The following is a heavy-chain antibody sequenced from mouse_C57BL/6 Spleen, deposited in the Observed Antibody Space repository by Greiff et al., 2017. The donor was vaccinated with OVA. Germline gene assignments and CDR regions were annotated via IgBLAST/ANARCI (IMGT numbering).Heavy chain of an antibody. D-gene: IGHD4-1*01. CDR1: GYTFTDYY. Sequence: QVQLQQSGAELVRPGASVKLSCKASGYTFTDYYINWVKQRPGQGLEWIARIYPGSGNTYYNEKFKGKATLTAEKSPSTAYMQLSSLTSEDSAVYFCARSHNWDVTGYFDYWGQGTTLTVSS. J-gene: IGHJ2*01. CDR3: ARSHNWDVTGYFDY. V-gene: IGHV1-76*01. CDR2: IYPGSGNT.